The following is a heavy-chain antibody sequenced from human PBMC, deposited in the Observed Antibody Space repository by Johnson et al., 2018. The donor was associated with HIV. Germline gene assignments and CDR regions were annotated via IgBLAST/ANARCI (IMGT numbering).Heavy chain of an antibody. CDR1: GFTFNSYA. D-gene: IGHD1-26*01. Sequence: VPPVESGGGVVQPGRSPRPFCAASGFTFNSYAMHWVRQAPGQGLEWVAVISYDGSNKYYADSVKGRFTISRDNSKNTLYLQMNSLRAEDTAVYYCARDKVDDAFDIWGQGTMVTVSS. CDR2: ISYDGSNK. CDR3: ARDKVDDAFDI. J-gene: IGHJ3*02. V-gene: IGHV3-30-3*01.